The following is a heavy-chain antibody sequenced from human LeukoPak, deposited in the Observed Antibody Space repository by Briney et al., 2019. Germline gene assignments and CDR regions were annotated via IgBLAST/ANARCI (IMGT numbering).Heavy chain of an antibody. CDR2: ISGSGGST. J-gene: IGHJ4*02. CDR3: AKDREDIVATIGDY. V-gene: IGHV3-23*01. CDR1: GFIFSHHG. D-gene: IGHD5-12*01. Sequence: GGSLRLSCAASGFIFSHHGMSWVRQAPGKGLEWVSAISGSGGSTYYADSVKGRFTISRDNSKNTLYLQMNSLRAEDTAVYYCAKDREDIVATIGDYWGQGTLVTVSS.